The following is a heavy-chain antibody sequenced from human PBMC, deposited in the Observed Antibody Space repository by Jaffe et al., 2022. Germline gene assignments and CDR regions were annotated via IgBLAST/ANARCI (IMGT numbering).Heavy chain of an antibody. Sequence: EVQLVESGGGFVQPGGSLRLFCAASGFTFSTYSMNWVRQAPGKGLEWVSYISFRSDTVYYADSVKGRFIISRDNAKNSLYVQMNSLRAEDTAVYYCARNKVYDFDIWGQGTMVTVSS. CDR1: GFTFSTYS. CDR3: ARNKVYDFDI. CDR2: ISFRSDTV. J-gene: IGHJ3*02. V-gene: IGHV3-48*01.